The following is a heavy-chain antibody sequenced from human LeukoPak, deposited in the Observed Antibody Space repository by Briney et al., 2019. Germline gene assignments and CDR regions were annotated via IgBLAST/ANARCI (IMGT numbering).Heavy chain of an antibody. V-gene: IGHV3-7*03. Sequence: GGSLRLSCAASGFTFSSYWMSWVRQAPGKGLEWVANIKQDGSEKYYVDSVKGRFTISRDNAKNSLYLQMNSLRAEDTALYHCAKDMGRDIVVVPAASYDYWGQGTLVTVSS. CDR1: GFTFSSYW. D-gene: IGHD2-2*01. CDR2: IKQDGSEK. J-gene: IGHJ4*02. CDR3: AKDMGRDIVVVPAASYDY.